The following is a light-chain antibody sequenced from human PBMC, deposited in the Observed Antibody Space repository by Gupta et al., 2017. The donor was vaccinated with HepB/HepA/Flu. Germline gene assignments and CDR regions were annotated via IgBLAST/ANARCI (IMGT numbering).Light chain of an antibody. Sequence: EVVLTRSPATLSLSPGERATLSCRASQIIANYLAWYQQKPGQAPRLLIYDASNRADGIPARFSGSGSGTEFTLAISSREPEDFGVYYCQHRINWPITFGRGTKVDIK. CDR3: QHRINWPIT. J-gene: IGKJ4*01. V-gene: IGKV3-11*01. CDR1: QIIANY. CDR2: DAS.